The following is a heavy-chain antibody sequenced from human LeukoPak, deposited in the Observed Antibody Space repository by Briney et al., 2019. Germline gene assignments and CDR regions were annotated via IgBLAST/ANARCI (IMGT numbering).Heavy chain of an antibody. CDR3: ARQSGMYYYGSGPGDY. CDR2: IWYDGSNK. CDR1: GFTFSSYG. V-gene: IGHV3-33*01. J-gene: IGHJ4*02. Sequence: GGSLRLSCAASGFTFSSYGMHWVRQAPGKGLEWVAVIWYDGSNKYYADSVKGRFTISRDNSKNTLYLQMNSLRAEDTAVYYCARQSGMYYYGSGPGDYWGQGTLVTVSP. D-gene: IGHD3-10*01.